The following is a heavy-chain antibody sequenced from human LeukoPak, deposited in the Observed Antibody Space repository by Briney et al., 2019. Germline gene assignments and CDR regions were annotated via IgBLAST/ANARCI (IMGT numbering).Heavy chain of an antibody. Sequence: RGGSLRLSCVASGFPFGSYWLSWVRQAPGKGLEWVANIKKDGTEKYYVDSVRGRFTVSRDNAKNSLHLVMSSLRAEDTAVYYCAIYGYGPFDSFGYYGWGQGTLVTVSS. CDR3: AIYGYGPFDSFGYYG. V-gene: IGHV3-7*01. J-gene: IGHJ4*02. CDR1: GFPFGSYW. D-gene: IGHD3-22*01. CDR2: IKKDGTEK.